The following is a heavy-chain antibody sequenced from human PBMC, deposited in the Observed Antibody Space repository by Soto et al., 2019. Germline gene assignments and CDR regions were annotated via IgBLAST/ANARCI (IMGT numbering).Heavy chain of an antibody. V-gene: IGHV5-51*01. CDR2: IYSGESDT. Sequence: GGSLKISWKGSGYNFTIHWNGWVRQMPGKGLEWMGIIYSGESDTRYSPSFQGQVIISADKSLTTAYQQWSSLKASDTAMYYCVGVGLVGATSRRNSWFDPWGQGTLVTVSS. CDR3: VGVGLVGATSRRNSWFDP. J-gene: IGHJ5*02. CDR1: GYNFTIHW. D-gene: IGHD1-26*01.